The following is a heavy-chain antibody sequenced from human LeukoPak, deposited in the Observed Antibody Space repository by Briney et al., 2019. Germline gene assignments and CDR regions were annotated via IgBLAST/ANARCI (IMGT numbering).Heavy chain of an antibody. Sequence: PGGSLRLSCAASGFTLSNYVVNWVRQAPGKGLEWVSAISGSGGSTKYADSVKGRFTISGDNSKNTLYLQMNSLRAEDTAVYYRAKSQSGWYSSDYWGQGTLVTVSS. CDR2: ISGSGGST. D-gene: IGHD6-19*01. J-gene: IGHJ4*02. CDR1: GFTLSNYV. V-gene: IGHV3-23*01. CDR3: AKSQSGWYSSDY.